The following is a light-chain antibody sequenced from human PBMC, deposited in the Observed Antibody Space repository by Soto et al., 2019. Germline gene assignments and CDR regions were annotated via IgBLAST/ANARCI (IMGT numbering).Light chain of an antibody. J-gene: IGKJ5*01. Sequence: EVVLTQSKGTLSLSPGERATLSCRASQSVSSSYLAWYQQKPGQAPRLLIYGASSRATGIPDRFSGSGSGTDFTLTISRLEPEDFAVYYCQQRSNWPLITFGQGTLLEIK. CDR2: GAS. CDR1: QSVSSSY. CDR3: QQRSNWPLIT. V-gene: IGKV3D-20*02.